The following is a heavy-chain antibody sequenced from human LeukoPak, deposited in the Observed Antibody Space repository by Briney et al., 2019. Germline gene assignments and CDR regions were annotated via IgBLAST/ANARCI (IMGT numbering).Heavy chain of an antibody. D-gene: IGHD6-19*01. Sequence: PGGSLRLSCAASGFTFSSYSMNWVRQAPGKGLEWVSSISSSSSYTYYADSVKGRFTISRDNSKNTLYLQMNSLRAEDTAVYYCAKELSGWYNYWGQGTLVTVSS. J-gene: IGHJ4*02. V-gene: IGHV3-21*04. CDR3: AKELSGWYNY. CDR2: ISSSSSYT. CDR1: GFTFSSYS.